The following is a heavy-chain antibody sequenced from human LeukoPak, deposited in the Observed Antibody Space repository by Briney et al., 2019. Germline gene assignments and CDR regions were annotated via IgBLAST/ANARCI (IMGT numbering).Heavy chain of an antibody. CDR1: GFIFSDYY. V-gene: IGHV3-11*06. Sequence: GGSLRLSCPDSGFIFSDYYMSWISQAPEKGLEWVSYISSISSYINYADSLSGRFTISRDNTKNSLYLQMNSLRSEDTAVYYCARVSYGDSGYFDYWGQGTLVTVPS. J-gene: IGHJ4*02. D-gene: IGHD4-17*01. CDR2: ISSISSYI. CDR3: ARVSYGDSGYFDY.